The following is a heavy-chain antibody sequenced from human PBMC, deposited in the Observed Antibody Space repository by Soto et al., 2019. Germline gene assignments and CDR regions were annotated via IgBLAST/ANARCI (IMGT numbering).Heavy chain of an antibody. CDR3: ARGYYGSGSYYHVIYYYYYMDV. V-gene: IGHV4-59*01. D-gene: IGHD3-10*01. CDR1: GGSISSYY. Sequence: SETLSLTCTVSGGSISSYYWSWIRQPPGKGLEWIGYIYYSGSTNYNPSLKSRVTISVDTSKNQFSLKLSSVTAADTAVYYCARGYYGSGSYYHVIYYYYYMDVWGKGTTVTVSS. CDR2: IYYSGST. J-gene: IGHJ6*03.